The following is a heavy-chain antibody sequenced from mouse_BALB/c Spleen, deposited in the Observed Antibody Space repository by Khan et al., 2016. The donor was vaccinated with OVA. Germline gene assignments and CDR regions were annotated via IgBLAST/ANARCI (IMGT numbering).Heavy chain of an antibody. V-gene: IGHV1-20*02. CDR2: INPHIGET. D-gene: IGHD1-1*01. Sequence: VQLQQSGPELVKPGASVKISCKASGYSFTGYFMNWVMQSHGKSLEWIGRINPHIGETFYNPKFKGKATLTVDESSSTAHMELRSLASEDSAVYYSARIYGSDFDYWGQGTTLTVSS. CDR3: ARIYGSDFDY. J-gene: IGHJ2*01. CDR1: GYSFTGYF.